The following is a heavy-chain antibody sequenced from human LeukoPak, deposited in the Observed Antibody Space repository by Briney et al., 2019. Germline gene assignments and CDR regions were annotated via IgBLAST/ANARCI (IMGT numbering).Heavy chain of an antibody. J-gene: IGHJ3*02. V-gene: IGHV1-18*01. Sequence: ASVKVSCKASGYTFTSYGISWVRQAPGQGLEWMGWIGAYNGNTNYAQKLQGRVTMTTDTSTSTAYMELRSLRSDDTAVYYCARPFEDILTGYYGPFTDAFDIWGQGTMVTVSS. CDR2: IGAYNGNT. CDR3: ARPFEDILTGYYGPFTDAFDI. D-gene: IGHD3-9*01. CDR1: GYTFTSYG.